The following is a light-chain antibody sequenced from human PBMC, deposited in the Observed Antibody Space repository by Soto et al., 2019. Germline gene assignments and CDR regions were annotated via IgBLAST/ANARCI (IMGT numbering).Light chain of an antibody. CDR3: QQYGSSPFT. CDR1: QSVSSPY. J-gene: IGKJ3*01. V-gene: IGKV3-20*01. Sequence: EVVLTQSPVTLSLSPGERATLSCRASQSVSSPYLAWYQQKPGQPPRRLIYGASSRATDIPDRFIGSGSGTAFTLTIARLAPEDFAMYYCQQYGSSPFTFGPGTKVDI. CDR2: GAS.